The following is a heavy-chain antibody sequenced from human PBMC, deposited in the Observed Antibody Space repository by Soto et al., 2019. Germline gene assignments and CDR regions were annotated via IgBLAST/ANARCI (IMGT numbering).Heavy chain of an antibody. Sequence: PSETLSLTCTVSGGSISSGGYYWSWIRQHPGKGLEWIGYIYYSGSTNYNPSLESRVTISVDTSKNQFSLKLSSVTAADTAVYYCARLNEYGDYFFDYWGQGTLVTVSS. CDR3: ARLNEYGDYFFDY. CDR2: IYYSGST. V-gene: IGHV4-61*08. CDR1: GGSISSGGYY. D-gene: IGHD4-17*01. J-gene: IGHJ4*02.